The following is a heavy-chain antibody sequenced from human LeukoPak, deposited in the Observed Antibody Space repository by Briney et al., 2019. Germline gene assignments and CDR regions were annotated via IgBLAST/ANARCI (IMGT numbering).Heavy chain of an antibody. D-gene: IGHD3-9*01. V-gene: IGHV3-33*01. J-gene: IGHJ4*02. CDR3: AREGFYDILTGPDY. CDR2: IWSDGSNK. Sequence: PGGSLRLSCAASGFTFSSYGLHWVRQAPGKGLEWVAVIWSDGSNKYYADSVKGRFTISRDNSKNTLYLQMNSLRAEDTAVYYCAREGFYDILTGPDYWGQGTLVTVSS. CDR1: GFTFSSYG.